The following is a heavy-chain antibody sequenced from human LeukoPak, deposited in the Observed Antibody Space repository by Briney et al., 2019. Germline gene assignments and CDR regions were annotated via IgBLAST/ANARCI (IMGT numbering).Heavy chain of an antibody. Sequence: PSETLSLTCTVSGGSISSSSYYWGWIRRPPGKGLEWIGSTSYSGSTYYNPSLKSRVTISVDTSKNQFSLRLSSVTATDTAVYYCARIGRGYDFWSGDYYYYMDVWGKGTTVTVSS. D-gene: IGHD3-3*01. J-gene: IGHJ6*03. CDR2: TSYSGST. CDR3: ARIGRGYDFWSGDYYYYMDV. CDR1: GGSISSSSYY. V-gene: IGHV4-39*01.